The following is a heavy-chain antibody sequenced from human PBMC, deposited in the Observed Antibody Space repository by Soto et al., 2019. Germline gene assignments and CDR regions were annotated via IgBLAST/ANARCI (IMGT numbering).Heavy chain of an antibody. D-gene: IGHD3-10*01. J-gene: IGHJ4*01. V-gene: IGHV5-51*01. CDR2: INPGDSET. CDR3: ARSERYGSALAC. Sequence: MAGRGLEWMGVINPGDSETRYSPSFQGQVTISADKSINTAYLQWSGLKASDSALYYWARSERYGSALACRGYGAAVTVSS.